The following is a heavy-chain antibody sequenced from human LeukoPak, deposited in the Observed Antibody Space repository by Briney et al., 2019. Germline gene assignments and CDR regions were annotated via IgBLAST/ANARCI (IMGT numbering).Heavy chain of an antibody. Sequence: GGSLSLSCASSGFTMRYYCMTLVRQAPRKGLELVSNIKYNGSEKYYVDYLKGRFTISRGTSRSSVYLQMDRLRVEDTAMYYCARDGRGDRYGHNTDYWGQGTLVAVSS. CDR2: IKYNGSEK. D-gene: IGHD5-18*01. CDR1: GFTMRYYC. CDR3: ARDGRGDRYGHNTDY. J-gene: IGHJ4*02. V-gene: IGHV3-7*01.